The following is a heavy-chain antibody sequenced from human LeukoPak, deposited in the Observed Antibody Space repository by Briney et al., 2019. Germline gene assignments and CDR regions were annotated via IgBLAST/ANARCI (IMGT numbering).Heavy chain of an antibody. CDR1: GFTFDDYG. CDR2: ISGSGGST. J-gene: IGHJ4*02. V-gene: IGHV3-23*01. CDR3: AKPPRGSGEDY. D-gene: IGHD3-10*01. Sequence: GGSLRLSCAASGFTFDDYGMSWVRQAPGKGLEWVSAISGSGGSTYYADSVKGRFTISRDNSKNTLYLQMNSLRAEDTAVYYCAKPPRGSGEDYWGQGTLVTVSS.